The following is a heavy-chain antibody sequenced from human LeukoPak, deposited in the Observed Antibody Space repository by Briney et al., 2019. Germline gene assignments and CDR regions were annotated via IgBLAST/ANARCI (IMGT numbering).Heavy chain of an antibody. CDR3: ARDSAVLRFLEWLPSNAFDI. Sequence: PSETLSLTCTVSGGSISSYYWSWIRQPPGKGLEWIGYIYYSGSINYNPSLKSRVTISVDTSKNQFSLKLSSVTAADTAVYYCARDSAVLRFLEWLPSNAFDIWGQGTMVTVSS. CDR1: GGSISSYY. D-gene: IGHD3-3*01. V-gene: IGHV4-59*12. CDR2: IYYSGSI. J-gene: IGHJ3*02.